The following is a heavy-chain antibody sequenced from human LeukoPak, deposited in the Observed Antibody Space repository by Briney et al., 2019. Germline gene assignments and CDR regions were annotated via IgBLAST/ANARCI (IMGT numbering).Heavy chain of an antibody. CDR2: ISGSGGST. CDR3: ANDPSTVTDKVLADY. Sequence: GGSLRLSCAPSGFTFSSYAMSWGPQAPGKGLEWVSAISGSGGSTYYADSVKGRFTISRDNSKNTLYLQMNSLRAEDTAVYYCANDPSTVTDKVLADYWGQGTLVTVSS. CDR1: GFTFSSYA. V-gene: IGHV3-23*01. D-gene: IGHD4-17*01. J-gene: IGHJ4*02.